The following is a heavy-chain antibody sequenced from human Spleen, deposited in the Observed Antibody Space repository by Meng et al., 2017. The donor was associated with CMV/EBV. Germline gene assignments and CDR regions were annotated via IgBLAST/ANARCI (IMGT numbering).Heavy chain of an antibody. Sequence: ASVKVSCKASGYTFSARYIHWLRQTPGQGLEWMGWIHPNTGGTKYAQNFQGRVTMTRDTSISAAYMELSRLRSDDTAVYYCARGESELPGSGTNWGQGTLVTVSS. D-gene: IGHD3-10*01. CDR3: ARGESELPGSGTN. V-gene: IGHV1-2*02. J-gene: IGHJ4*02. CDR1: GYTFSARY. CDR2: IHPNTGGT.